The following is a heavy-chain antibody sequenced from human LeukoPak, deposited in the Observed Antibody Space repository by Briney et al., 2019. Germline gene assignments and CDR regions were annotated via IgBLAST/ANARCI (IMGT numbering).Heavy chain of an antibody. V-gene: IGHV4-34*01. CDR2: INHSGST. CDR3: ARSSSPSDKFDY. D-gene: IGHD6-6*01. J-gene: IGHJ4*02. Sequence: SETLSLTCAVYGGSFSGYYRSWIRQPPGKGLEWIGEINHSGSTNYNPSLKSRVTISVDTSKNQFSLKLSSVTAADTAVYYCARSSSPSDKFDYWGQGTLVTVSS. CDR1: GGSFSGYY.